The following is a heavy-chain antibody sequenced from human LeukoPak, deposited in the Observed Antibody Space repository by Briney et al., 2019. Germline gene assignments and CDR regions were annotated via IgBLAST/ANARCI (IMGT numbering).Heavy chain of an antibody. V-gene: IGHV3-23*01. J-gene: IGHJ3*02. CDR2: ISSSADNT. CDR3: AKGFTVVTTRADAFDI. CDR1: GFTFSSYG. D-gene: IGHD4-23*01. Sequence: PGGSLRLSCAASGFTFSSYGMSWVRQAPGKGLEWVSAISSSADNTYYADSVKGRFTISRDNSKNTLYLQMNSLRAEDTAVYYCAKGFTVVTTRADAFDIWGQGTMVTVSS.